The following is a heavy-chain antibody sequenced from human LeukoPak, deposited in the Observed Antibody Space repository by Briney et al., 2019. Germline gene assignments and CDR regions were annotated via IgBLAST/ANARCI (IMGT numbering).Heavy chain of an antibody. Sequence: ASVKVSCKASGYTFTNYYIHWVRQAPGQGLEWMGIINPSGGSTAYAQKFHGRVTMTSDTSTSTVYMELSSLRSEDTAVYYCARDEGGDYGDYSPYFDYWGQGTLVTVSS. D-gene: IGHD4-17*01. J-gene: IGHJ4*02. CDR1: GYTFTNYY. CDR3: ARDEGGDYGDYSPYFDY. V-gene: IGHV1-46*01. CDR2: INPSGGST.